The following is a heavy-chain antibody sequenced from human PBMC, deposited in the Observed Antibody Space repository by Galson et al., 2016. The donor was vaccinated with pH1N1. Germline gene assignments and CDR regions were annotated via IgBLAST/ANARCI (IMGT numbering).Heavy chain of an antibody. D-gene: IGHD1-26*01. J-gene: IGHJ4*02. V-gene: IGHV4-61*09. CDR2: FYTRGST. CDR3: ARGIGGTDYHYFDS. Sequence: TLSLTCTVSGGSISSGRYYWSWIRQPAGKGLEWMGQFYTRGSTKNNPFLKSRVTISADTSRNQFSLRLSSVTAADTAVYFCARGIGGTDYHYFDSWGQGTMVTVSS. CDR1: GGSISSGRYY.